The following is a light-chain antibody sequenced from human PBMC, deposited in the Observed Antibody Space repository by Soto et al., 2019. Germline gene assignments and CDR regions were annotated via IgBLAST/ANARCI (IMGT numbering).Light chain of an antibody. J-gene: IGKJ2*01. CDR3: QLSRSFPRP. V-gene: IGKV1-12*01. CDR2: GAS. CDR1: QDIDNF. Sequence: SPVSVSSNNEDKVTITCPASQDIDNFLAWYQQPPGKAPKLLIHGASSLYRGVASRFSGGGTGTDFTLTILSLQPEDFVTYYCQLSRSFPRPFGQGS.